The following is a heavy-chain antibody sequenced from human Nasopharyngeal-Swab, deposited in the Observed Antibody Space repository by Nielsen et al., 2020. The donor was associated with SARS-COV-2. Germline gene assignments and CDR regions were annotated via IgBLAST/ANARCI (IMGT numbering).Heavy chain of an antibody. V-gene: IGHV3-23*01. CDR3: AKPVTVHGYDAFDI. D-gene: IGHD4-11*01. Sequence: GESLKIPCAASGFSFSNYVMSWVRQAPGKGLKWVLAINEGGGSTYYADSVKGRFTISRDNSKTTLYLQMNSLRAEDTAVYYCAKPVTVHGYDAFDIWGQGTMVTVSS. J-gene: IGHJ3*02. CDR2: INEGGGST. CDR1: GFSFSNYV.